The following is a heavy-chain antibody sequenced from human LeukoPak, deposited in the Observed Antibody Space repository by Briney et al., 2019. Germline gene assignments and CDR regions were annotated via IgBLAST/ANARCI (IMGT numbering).Heavy chain of an antibody. V-gene: IGHV3-7*01. D-gene: IGHD3-22*01. CDR3: ARDWGAYYHFFDY. Sequence: GGSPRLSCEASGFSMSVYWMSWVRQAPGKGLEWVGNIKQDGSERNYVDSVKGRFTISRDNAKKSLYLQMNSLRAEDTAVYYCARDWGAYYHFFDYWGQGTLVTVSS. CDR1: GFSMSVYW. CDR2: IKQDGSER. J-gene: IGHJ4*02.